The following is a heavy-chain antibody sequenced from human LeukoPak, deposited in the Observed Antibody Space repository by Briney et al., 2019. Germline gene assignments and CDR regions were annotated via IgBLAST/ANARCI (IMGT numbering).Heavy chain of an antibody. CDR2: ISRSGSII. CDR1: GFTFSDYY. D-gene: IGHD3-22*01. V-gene: IGHV3-11*01. Sequence: PGGSLRLSCAASGFTFSDYYMSWIRQAPGKGLEWVSHISRSGSIIYNADSVKGRFTISRDNAKNSLYLQMNSLRAEDTAVYYSARTAYYYDSSGYDDAFDIWGQGTMVTVSS. J-gene: IGHJ3*02. CDR3: ARTAYYYDSSGYDDAFDI.